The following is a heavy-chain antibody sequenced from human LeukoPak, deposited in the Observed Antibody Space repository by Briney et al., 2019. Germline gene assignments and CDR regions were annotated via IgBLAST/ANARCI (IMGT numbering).Heavy chain of an antibody. D-gene: IGHD2-2*01. CDR3: ARPVVPMAFDAFAI. CDR2: SDT. Sequence: GESLKISCKGSGSGCARCPGKAWSGWGSSDTRYSPSFQGQVTISADKSISTAYLQWSSLKASDTATYYCARPVVPMAFDAFAIWGPGTMVTVSS. V-gene: IGHV5-51*01. J-gene: IGHJ3*02. CDR1: GS.